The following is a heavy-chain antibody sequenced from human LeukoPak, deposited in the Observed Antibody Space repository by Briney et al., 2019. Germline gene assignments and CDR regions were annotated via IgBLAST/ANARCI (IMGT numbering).Heavy chain of an antibody. CDR1: GLPISSSSYY. V-gene: IGHV4-39*07. CDR3: VRVDYVSVWGGIDY. Sequence: PSETLSLLCTVSGLPISSSSYYWGWVRQPPGKGLEWIGSIYYSRRTYYNPSLKSRVTISVDTSKNQFSLKLNSGTAAGTLLYYCVRVDYVSVWGGIDYWGQGTLVTVSS. J-gene: IGHJ4*02. D-gene: IGHD3-16*01. CDR2: IYYSRRT.